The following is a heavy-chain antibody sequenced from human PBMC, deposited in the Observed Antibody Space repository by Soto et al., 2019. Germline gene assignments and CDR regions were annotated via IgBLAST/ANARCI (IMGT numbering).Heavy chain of an antibody. Sequence: LRLSCVASGSTFSSYEMNWVRQAPGKGLEWVSYISEGGGTIHYAGSVKGRFTISRNNAKNSLYLQMNSLRAEDTATYYCARNKGDYEVYWGQGTLVTVSS. J-gene: IGHJ4*02. CDR3: ARNKGDYEVY. CDR1: GSTFSSYE. D-gene: IGHD4-17*01. V-gene: IGHV3-48*03. CDR2: ISEGGGTI.